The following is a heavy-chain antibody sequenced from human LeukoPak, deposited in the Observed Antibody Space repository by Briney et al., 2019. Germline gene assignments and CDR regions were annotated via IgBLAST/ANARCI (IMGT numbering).Heavy chain of an antibody. Sequence: SETLSLTCTVSGGSISRFYWSWIRQPPGKALEWIGYVYYSGSTNYNPSLRSRVTMAVDTSKNQFSLKLNSVTAADTAVYYCARNSRDGDNWEYHYFDYWGQGTLVTVSS. J-gene: IGHJ4*02. CDR1: GGSISRFY. CDR3: ARNSRDGDNWEYHYFDY. V-gene: IGHV4-59*08. D-gene: IGHD5-24*01. CDR2: VYYSGST.